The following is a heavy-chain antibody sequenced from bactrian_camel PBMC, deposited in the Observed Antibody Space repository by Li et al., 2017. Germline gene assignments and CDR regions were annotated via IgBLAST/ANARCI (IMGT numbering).Heavy chain of an antibody. J-gene: IGHJ6*01. Sequence: HVQLVESGGGSVQAGGSLRLSCVASGHAWRRYCMAWFRQAPGKEREGFAAIDSDGNIKYADSVEGRFTVSKDPAKNTLYLQMNSLKPEDTAMYYCSAGACGLNSLWLGYRGQGTQVTVS. V-gene: IGHV3S55*01. CDR2: IDSDGNI. CDR1: GHAWRRYC. CDR3: SAGACGLNSLWLGY. D-gene: IGHD3*01.